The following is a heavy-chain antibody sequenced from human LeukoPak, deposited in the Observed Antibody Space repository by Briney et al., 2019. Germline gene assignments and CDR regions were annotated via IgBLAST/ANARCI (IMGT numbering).Heavy chain of an antibody. J-gene: IGHJ2*01. CDR3: AKEADIVSFDL. D-gene: IGHD3-16*02. CDR1: GYTFTGNH. CDR2: IDPNSGGT. V-gene: IGHV1-2*02. Sequence: GASVKVSCKASGYTFTGNHVHWVRQAPGQGLEWMGWIDPNSGGTMYSQKFQDRVAMTSDTSISTAYMELSGLRSDDTAIYFCAKEADIVSFDLWGRGTLVTVSS.